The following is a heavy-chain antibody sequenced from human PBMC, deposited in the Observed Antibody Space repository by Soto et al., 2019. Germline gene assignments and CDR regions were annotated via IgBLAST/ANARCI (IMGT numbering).Heavy chain of an antibody. Sequence: QVQLVQSGAEVRKPGSSVKVSCKASGGTFSRYAINWVRQAPGQGLEWMGGIIPMFGTTNYAQKFKGRVTITADESTSTFYMELNTMRSEDAAVYYCARASIHGSSWYFWFDPWGQGTLVTVSS. J-gene: IGHJ5*01. D-gene: IGHD6-13*01. CDR1: GGTFSRYA. CDR2: IIPMFGTT. V-gene: IGHV1-69*01. CDR3: ARASIHGSSWYFWFDP.